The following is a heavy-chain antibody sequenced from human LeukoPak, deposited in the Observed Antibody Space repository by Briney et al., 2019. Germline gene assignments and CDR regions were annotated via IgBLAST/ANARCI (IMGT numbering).Heavy chain of an antibody. CDR1: GFTFSSYG. V-gene: IGHV3-48*01. D-gene: IGHD2-21*01. Sequence: GGSLRLSCAASGFTFSSYGMHWVRQAPGKGLEWVSYISSSSSTIYYADSVKGRFTISRDNAKNSLYLQMNSLRAEDTAVYYCARVGIDYYYYYMDVWGKGTTVTVSS. CDR3: ARVGIDYYYYYMDV. J-gene: IGHJ6*03. CDR2: ISSSSSTI.